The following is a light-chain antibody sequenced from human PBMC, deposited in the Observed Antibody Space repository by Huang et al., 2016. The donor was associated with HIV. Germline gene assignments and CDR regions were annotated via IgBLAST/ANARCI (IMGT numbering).Light chain of an antibody. J-gene: IGKJ1*01. CDR2: EAS. CDR1: QSINNW. V-gene: IGKV1-5*03. Sequence: DIQMTQSPSTLSASVGDRVTITCRASQSINNWLAWYQQKPGKAPKLLIYEASTLENGVPSRFSASGSGTEFTLTISSLQPDDLATYWCQQYNSYPWTFGQGAKVEI. CDR3: QQYNSYPWT.